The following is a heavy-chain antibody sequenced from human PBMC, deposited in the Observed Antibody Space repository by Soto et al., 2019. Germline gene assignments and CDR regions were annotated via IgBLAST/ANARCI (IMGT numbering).Heavy chain of an antibody. V-gene: IGHV3-48*01. D-gene: IGHD2-21*01. Sequence: EVRLVESGGGLEQPGGSLRLSCVASGFTFSTYSMNWVRQVPGKGLEWLSYISSSSSTIYYADPVRGRFTISRDNAKNSLFMQMSRLSREDTALYFCAGVRVGCCYYSDFWRQGTLVTVAS. CDR3: AGVRVGCCYYSDF. CDR2: ISSSSSTI. J-gene: IGHJ4*02. CDR1: GFTFSTYS.